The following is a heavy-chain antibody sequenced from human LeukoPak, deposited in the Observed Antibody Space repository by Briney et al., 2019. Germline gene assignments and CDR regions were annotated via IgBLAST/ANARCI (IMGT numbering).Heavy chain of an antibody. Sequence: GGSLRLSCAASGFTFSSYWMSWVRQAPGKGLEWVANTKQDGSEKYYVDSVKGRFTISRDNAKNSLYLQMHSLRAEDTAVYYCARGETDSSWSTFDYWGQGILVTVSS. V-gene: IGHV3-7*01. D-gene: IGHD6-13*01. CDR2: TKQDGSEK. CDR1: GFTFSSYW. CDR3: ARGETDSSWSTFDY. J-gene: IGHJ4*02.